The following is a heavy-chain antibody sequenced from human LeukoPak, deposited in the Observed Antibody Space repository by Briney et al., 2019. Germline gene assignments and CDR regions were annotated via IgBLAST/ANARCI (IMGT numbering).Heavy chain of an antibody. CDR1: GGSISNYY. J-gene: IGHJ4*02. CDR2: THTSGST. V-gene: IGHV4-4*07. D-gene: IGHD3-3*01. CDR3: ARGRWNPGMVSPYYFDY. Sequence: SETLSLTCTVSGGSISNYYWSWIRQPAGKGLEWIGRTHTSGSTNYNPSLKGRVTMSVDTSKNQFSLKLSSVTAADTAEYYCARGRWNPGMVSPYYFDYWGQGTLVTVSS.